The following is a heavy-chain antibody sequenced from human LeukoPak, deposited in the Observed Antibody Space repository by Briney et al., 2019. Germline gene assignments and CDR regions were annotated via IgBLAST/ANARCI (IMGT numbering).Heavy chain of an antibody. CDR3: ARGGSYFVL. Sequence: GGSLRLSCAASGLTFSSHWMSWVRQAPGKGLEWVAKIKEDGSDKYYVDSVKGRFNISRDNANNSLFLQMNSLRAEDTPVYYCARGGSYFVLWGQGTLVTVSS. V-gene: IGHV3-7*04. D-gene: IGHD3-10*01. CDR1: GLTFSSHW. CDR2: IKEDGSDK. J-gene: IGHJ4*02.